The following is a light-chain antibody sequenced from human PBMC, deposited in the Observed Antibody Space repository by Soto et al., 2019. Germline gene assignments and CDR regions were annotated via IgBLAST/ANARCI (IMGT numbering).Light chain of an antibody. V-gene: IGLV2-14*03. Sequence: QSALTQPASVSGSPGQSITISCTGTSSDVGGYNYVSWYQQHPGKAPKLMISDASNRPSGVSYRFSGSKSGNTASLTISGLQAEDEADYYCASYTSSITYVFGTGTKLTVL. J-gene: IGLJ1*01. CDR2: DAS. CDR1: SSDVGGYNY. CDR3: ASYTSSITYV.